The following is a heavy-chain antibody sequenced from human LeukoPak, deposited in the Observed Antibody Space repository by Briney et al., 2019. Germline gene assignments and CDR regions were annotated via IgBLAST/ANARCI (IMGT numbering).Heavy chain of an antibody. V-gene: IGHV1-2*02. CDR1: GYTFTGHF. CDR2: INPKSGGT. J-gene: IGHJ4*02. D-gene: IGHD3-22*01. CDR3: ARLSNRRDYYDSSGYLGY. Sequence: ASVKVSCKASGYTFTGHFVHWVRQAPGQGPEWMGWINPKSGGTNYAQKFQGRVTMTRDTSISTAYMELSRLRSDDTAVYYCARLSNRRDYYDSSGYLGYWGQGSLVTVSS.